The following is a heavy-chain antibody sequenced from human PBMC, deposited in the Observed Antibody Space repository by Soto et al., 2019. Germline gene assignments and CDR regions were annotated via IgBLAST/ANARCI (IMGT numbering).Heavy chain of an antibody. CDR2: IRGSGGRT. CDR3: AKDPYDYGDYYYGMDV. V-gene: IGHV3-23*01. CDR1: GFTFSSYA. D-gene: IGHD4-17*01. Sequence: EVQLLESGGGLVQPGGSLRLSCAASGFTFSSYAMTWVRQAPGKGLEWVSTIRGSGGRTYYADSVKGRFTISRDNSKNTLYLQMNSLRAEDTAVYYCAKDPYDYGDYYYGMDVWGQGTTVTVSS. J-gene: IGHJ6*02.